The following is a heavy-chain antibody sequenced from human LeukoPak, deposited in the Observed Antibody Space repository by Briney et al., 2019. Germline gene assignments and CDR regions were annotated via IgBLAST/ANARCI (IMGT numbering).Heavy chain of an antibody. J-gene: IGHJ6*03. CDR2: IYYSGST. D-gene: IGHD3-3*01. CDR3: ARAPYDFWSGYYRSYYYYHMDV. V-gene: IGHV4-59*01. Sequence: PSETLSLTCTVSGGSISSYYWSWIRQPPGKGLEWIGYIYYSGSTNYNPSLKSRVTISVDTSKNQFSLKLSSVTAADTAVYYCARAPYDFWSGYYRSYYYYHMDVWGEGTTVTVTS. CDR1: GGSISSYY.